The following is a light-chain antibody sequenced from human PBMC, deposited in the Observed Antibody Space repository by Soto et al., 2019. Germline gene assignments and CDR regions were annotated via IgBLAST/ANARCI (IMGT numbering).Light chain of an antibody. Sequence: DIQMTQSPSSLSASVGARVTITCRASQSINSYLNWYQQKPGKAPKLLIYETSNLQSGVPSRFSGSGSGTDFTLTISSLQPEDSATYYCHQSYSTPLITFGQGTRLEIK. J-gene: IGKJ5*01. V-gene: IGKV1-39*01. CDR2: ETS. CDR3: HQSYSTPLIT. CDR1: QSINSY.